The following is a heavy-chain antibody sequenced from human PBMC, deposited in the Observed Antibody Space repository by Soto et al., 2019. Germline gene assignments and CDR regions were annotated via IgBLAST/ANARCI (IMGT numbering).Heavy chain of an antibody. V-gene: IGHV3-23*01. CDR1: EFTFSSYA. D-gene: IGHD3-22*01. Sequence: GGSLRLSCAASEFTFSSYAISRVRQTPGKGLEWVSAISGSGGSTYYADSVKGRFTISRDNSKNTLYLQMNSLRAEDTAVYYCAKGGQYYYDSSGYYYFDYWGQGTLVTVSS. CDR2: ISGSGGST. CDR3: AKGGQYYYDSSGYYYFDY. J-gene: IGHJ4*02.